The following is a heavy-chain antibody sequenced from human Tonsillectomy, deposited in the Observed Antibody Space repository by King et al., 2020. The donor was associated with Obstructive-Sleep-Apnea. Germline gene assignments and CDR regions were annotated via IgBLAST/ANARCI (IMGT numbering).Heavy chain of an antibody. J-gene: IGHJ4*02. CDR2: IHTSGST. D-gene: IGHD3-10*01. CDR3: ASWKVRGVIQEY. Sequence: QLQESGPGLVKPSETLSLTCTVSGGSISSYYWSWIRRPAGKGMEWIGRIHTSGSTKYNPSLKSRVTMSVDTSKNQFSLKLSSVTAADTAVYYCASWKVRGVIQEYWGQGTLVTVSS. CDR1: GGSISSYY. V-gene: IGHV4-4*07.